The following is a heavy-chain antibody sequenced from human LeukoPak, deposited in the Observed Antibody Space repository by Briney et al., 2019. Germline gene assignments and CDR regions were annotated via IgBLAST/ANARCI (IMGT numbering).Heavy chain of an antibody. CDR3: AKGWDIVVVPAAGDGMDV. D-gene: IGHD2-2*01. J-gene: IGHJ6*04. CDR1: GFTFSSYA. Sequence: PGGSLRLSCAASGFTFSSYAMSWVRQAPGKGLEWVSAISGSGGSTYYADSVKGRFTISRDNSKSTLYLRMNSLRAEDTAVYYCAKGWDIVVVPAAGDGMDVWGKGTTVTVSS. V-gene: IGHV3-23*01. CDR2: ISGSGGST.